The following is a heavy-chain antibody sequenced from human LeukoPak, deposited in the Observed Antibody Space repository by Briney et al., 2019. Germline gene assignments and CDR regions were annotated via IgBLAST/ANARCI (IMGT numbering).Heavy chain of an antibody. Sequence: GGSLRLSCAASGFTFSSYGMHWVRQAPGKGLEWVAFIRYDGSNKYYADSVKGRFTISRDNSKNTLYLQMNSLRAEDTAVYYCARERVAAGHVRGSFDYWGQGTLVTVSS. CDR1: GFTFSSYG. CDR2: IRYDGSNK. V-gene: IGHV3-30*02. CDR3: ARERVAAGHVRGSFDY. J-gene: IGHJ4*02. D-gene: IGHD3-10*02.